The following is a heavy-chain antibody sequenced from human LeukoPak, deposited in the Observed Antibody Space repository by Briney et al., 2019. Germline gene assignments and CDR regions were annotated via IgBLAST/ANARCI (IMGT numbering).Heavy chain of an antibody. CDR1: GFTFSSYA. CDR3: AKDRDNRASYYYDSSGYYGMDV. Sequence: GGSLRLSCAASGFTFSSYAMSWVRQAPGKGLEWVSAISGSGGSTYYADSAKGRFTISRDNSKNTLYLQMNSLRAEDTAVYYCAKDRDNRASYYYDSSGYYGMDVWGQGTAVTVSS. D-gene: IGHD3-22*01. J-gene: IGHJ6*02. CDR2: ISGSGGST. V-gene: IGHV3-23*01.